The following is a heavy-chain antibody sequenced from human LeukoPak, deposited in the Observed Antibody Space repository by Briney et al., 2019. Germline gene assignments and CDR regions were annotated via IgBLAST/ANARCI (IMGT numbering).Heavy chain of an antibody. D-gene: IGHD3-22*01. Sequence: PGGSLRLSCAASGLTFSSYAMSWVRQAPGKGLEWVSAISGSGGSTYYADSVKGRFTISRDNSKNTLYLQMNSRRAEDTAVYYCAKTPLARYYYDSSGYYFNWFDPWGQGTLVTVSS. V-gene: IGHV3-23*01. CDR1: GLTFSSYA. CDR3: AKTPLARYYYDSSGYYFNWFDP. J-gene: IGHJ5*02. CDR2: ISGSGGST.